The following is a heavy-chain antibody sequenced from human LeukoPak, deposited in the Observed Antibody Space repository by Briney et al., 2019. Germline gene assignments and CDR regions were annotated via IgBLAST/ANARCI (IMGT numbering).Heavy chain of an antibody. CDR1: GYSFTSYW. CDR3: ARLITMVRGVIIGYYFDY. V-gene: IGHV5-51*01. J-gene: IGHJ4*02. Sequence: GESLKISCKGSGYSFTSYWIGWGRQMPGKGLEWMAIIYPGDSDTRYSPSFQGQVTISADKSISTAYLQWSSLKASDTALYYCARLITMVRGVIIGYYFDYWRRGTLVTVSS. CDR2: IYPGDSDT. D-gene: IGHD3-10*01.